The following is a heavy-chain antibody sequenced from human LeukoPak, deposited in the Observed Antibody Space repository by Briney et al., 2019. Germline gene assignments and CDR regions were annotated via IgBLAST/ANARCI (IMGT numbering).Heavy chain of an antibody. D-gene: IGHD1-26*01. V-gene: IGHV1-18*01. CDR1: GYTFTSYH. Sequence: GASVKVSCKASGYTFTSYHINWVRQAPGQGLEWMGWISVYNSYTEFAQKFQGRVTMTTDTSTRTTYMELRGLRSDDTAVYYCARDSGWELKQYYFDHWGQGTLVTVSS. J-gene: IGHJ4*02. CDR3: ARDSGWELKQYYFDH. CDR2: ISVYNSYT.